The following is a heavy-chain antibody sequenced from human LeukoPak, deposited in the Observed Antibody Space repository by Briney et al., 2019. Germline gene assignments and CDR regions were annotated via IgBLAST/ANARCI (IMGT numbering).Heavy chain of an antibody. V-gene: IGHV4-59*01. D-gene: IGHD6-13*01. CDR2: IYYSGST. J-gene: IGHJ6*03. CDR1: GGSISSYY. CDR3: ARTTEAHSWRTRYYDYYMDV. Sequence: SEPLSLPCTVSGGSISSYYWSWIRQPPGKGLEWIGYIYYSGSTNYNPSLKSRVTISVDTSKNQFSLKLSSVTAADTAVYYCARTTEAHSWRTRYYDYYMDVWGKGTTVTVSS.